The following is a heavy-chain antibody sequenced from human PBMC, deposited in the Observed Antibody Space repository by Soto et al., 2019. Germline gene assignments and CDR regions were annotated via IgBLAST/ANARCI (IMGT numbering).Heavy chain of an antibody. CDR1: GFTFSSYG. CDR3: AKVGDGSGSYTDV. CDR2: ISYDGSNK. V-gene: IGHV3-30*18. J-gene: IGHJ6*02. Sequence: QVQLVESGGGVVQPGRSLRLSCAASGFTFSSYGMHWVRQAPGKGLEWVAVISYDGSNKYYADSVKGRFTISRDNSKNTLYLQMNCLRAEDTAVYYWAKVGDGSGSYTDVWGRGTTDTVSS. D-gene: IGHD3-10*01.